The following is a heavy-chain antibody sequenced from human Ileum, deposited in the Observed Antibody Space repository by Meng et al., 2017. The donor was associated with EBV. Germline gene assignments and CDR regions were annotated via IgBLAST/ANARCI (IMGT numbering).Heavy chain of an antibody. CDR1: VRSIRRGAYH. Sequence: VQLQVAGPGLVNPSQTLSPTCAVSVRSIRRGAYHGGWMRQPPGKGLAWIGFIDYGGSTYSNPSLKSRVTMSIDTSNNQFSLRLFSVTAADTAVYYCATYAKGAAVKGYWGQGTLVTVSS. D-gene: IGHD6-13*01. J-gene: IGHJ4*02. CDR3: ATYAKGAAVKGY. V-gene: IGHV4-30-4*01. CDR2: IDYGGST.